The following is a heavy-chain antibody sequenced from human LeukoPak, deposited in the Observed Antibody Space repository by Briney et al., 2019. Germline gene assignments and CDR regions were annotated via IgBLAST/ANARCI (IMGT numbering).Heavy chain of an antibody. CDR2: VSGNGGTP. J-gene: IGHJ4*02. Sequence: PGGSLRPSCAASGFIFSNYAMSWVRQAPGKGLEWVSGVSGNGGTPDYADSVKGRFTISRDNSKNTLYLQMNSLRAEDTAVYYCAKDSGDYDILTGYFDFDYWGQGTLVTVSS. D-gene: IGHD3-9*01. CDR1: GFIFSNYA. V-gene: IGHV3-23*01. CDR3: AKDSGDYDILTGYFDFDY.